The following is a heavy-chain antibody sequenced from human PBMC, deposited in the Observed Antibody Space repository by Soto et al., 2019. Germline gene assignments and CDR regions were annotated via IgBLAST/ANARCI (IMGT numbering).Heavy chain of an antibody. Sequence: GGSLRLSCAASGFTFSSYAMSWVRQAPGKGLEWVSAISGSGGSTYYADSVKGRFTISRDNSKNTLYLQMNSLRAEDTAVYYCLPSSFSRPDAGFDYWGQGTLVTVSS. CDR1: GFTFSSYA. CDR3: LPSSFSRPDAGFDY. D-gene: IGHD6-6*01. CDR2: ISGSGGST. J-gene: IGHJ4*02. V-gene: IGHV3-23*01.